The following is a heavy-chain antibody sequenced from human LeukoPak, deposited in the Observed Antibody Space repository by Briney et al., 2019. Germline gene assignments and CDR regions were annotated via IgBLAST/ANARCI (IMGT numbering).Heavy chain of an antibody. D-gene: IGHD7-27*01. CDR2: ITGSGSTT. CDR1: GFTFSNYW. J-gene: IGHJ4*02. V-gene: IGHV3-23*01. CDR3: AKDGNWARFEN. Sequence: GGSLRLSCAASGFTFSNYWVHWVRQAPGKGLVWVSGITGSGSTTYYADSVKGWFTISRDNSKNTLYLQMNSPRAEDTAAYYCAKDGNWARFENWGQGTLVTVSS.